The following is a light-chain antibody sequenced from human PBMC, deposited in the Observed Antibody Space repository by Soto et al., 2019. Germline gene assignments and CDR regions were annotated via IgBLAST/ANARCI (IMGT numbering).Light chain of an antibody. CDR3: QKYNSAPCT. J-gene: IGKJ3*01. CDR1: QGISNY. V-gene: IGKV1-27*01. CDR2: AAS. Sequence: DIQMTQSPSSLSASVGDRVAITCRASQGISNYLAGYQQKPVKVPKLLIYAASTLQSGVPSRFSGSGSGTDFTLTISSLQPGDVATYYFQKYNSAPCTFGPGAKVYIK.